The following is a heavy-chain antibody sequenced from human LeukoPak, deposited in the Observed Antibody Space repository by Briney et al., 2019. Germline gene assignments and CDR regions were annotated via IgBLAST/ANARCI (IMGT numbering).Heavy chain of an antibody. V-gene: IGHV1-18*01. CDR2: ISAYNGNT. D-gene: IGHD2-8*01. Sequence: ASVKVSCKAWGYTFTSYGISWVRQAPGQGLEWMGWISAYNGNTNYAQKLQGRGTMTTDTSTSTAYMELRSLRSDDTAVYYCARDPGGHPKYVVWGKGTTVTASS. J-gene: IGHJ6*04. CDR3: ARDPGGHPKYVV. CDR1: GYTFTSYG.